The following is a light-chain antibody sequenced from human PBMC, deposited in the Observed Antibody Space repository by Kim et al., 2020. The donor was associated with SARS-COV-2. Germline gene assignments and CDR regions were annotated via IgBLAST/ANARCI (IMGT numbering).Light chain of an antibody. J-gene: IGKJ1*01. Sequence: ASVGDTVTITCRASQVISNSLAWFKQKPGTGPKSLIYDASRLQSGVPSRFSGSGSGTDFTLTISSLQPEDFATYYCQQYNSYPRTFGQGTKVDIK. CDR1: QVISNS. CDR2: DAS. V-gene: IGKV1-16*01. CDR3: QQYNSYPRT.